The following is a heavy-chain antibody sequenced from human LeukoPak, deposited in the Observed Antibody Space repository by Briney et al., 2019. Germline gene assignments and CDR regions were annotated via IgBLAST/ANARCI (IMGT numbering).Heavy chain of an antibody. CDR3: ARASVLLSADY. Sequence: SETLSLTCAVYGGSFSGYYWSWIRQPPGKGLEWIGEINHSGSTNYNPSLKSRLTISVDTSKNQFSLNLSSVTAADTAVYYCARASVLLSADYWGQGTLVTVSS. CDR2: INHSGST. J-gene: IGHJ4*02. D-gene: IGHD3-16*01. CDR1: GGSFSGYY. V-gene: IGHV4-34*01.